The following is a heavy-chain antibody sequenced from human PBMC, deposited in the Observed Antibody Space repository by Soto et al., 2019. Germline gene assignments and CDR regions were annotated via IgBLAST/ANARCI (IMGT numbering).Heavy chain of an antibody. CDR1: CCSIRSSNYY. CDR2: IYFSGGT. CDR3: ARCIAAAGPIDY. V-gene: IGHV4-39*01. J-gene: IGHJ4*02. Sequence: TLSLTCPFSCCSIRSSNYYWGWVRQPPGEGVGGVGGIYFSGGTYYKPAPQSRVTISVDTSKNQFSLKLSSVTAADTAVYYCARCIAAAGPIDYWGQVTLVTVSS. D-gene: IGHD6-13*01.